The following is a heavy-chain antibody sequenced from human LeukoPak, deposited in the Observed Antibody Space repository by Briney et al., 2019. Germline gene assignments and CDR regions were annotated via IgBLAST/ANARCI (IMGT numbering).Heavy chain of an antibody. Sequence: SETLSLTCTVSGGSISSGGYYWSWIRQPPGKGLEWIGEINHSGSTNYNPSLKSRVTISVDTSKNQFSLKLSSVTAADTAVYYCASRGPYCSGGSCYQRKYNWFDPWGQGTLVTVSS. CDR3: ASRGPYCSGGSCYQRKYNWFDP. CDR1: GGSISSGGYY. V-gene: IGHV4-39*07. J-gene: IGHJ5*02. D-gene: IGHD2-15*01. CDR2: INHSGST.